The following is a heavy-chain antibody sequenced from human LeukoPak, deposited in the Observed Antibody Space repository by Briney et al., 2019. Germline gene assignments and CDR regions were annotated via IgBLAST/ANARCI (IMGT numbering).Heavy chain of an antibody. V-gene: IGHV3-48*01. CDR1: GFTFSSYS. CDR2: ISSTSSAI. J-gene: IGHJ4*02. D-gene: IGHD2-2*01. Sequence: GGSLRLSCAASGFTFSSYSMNWVRQAPGKGLEWLSYISSTSSAIYYADSVKGRFTVSRDNSKNTVYLQMNSLRAEDTAVYYCARGYCTTTSCYRLDYWGRGTLGTVSS. CDR3: ARGYCTTTSCYRLDY.